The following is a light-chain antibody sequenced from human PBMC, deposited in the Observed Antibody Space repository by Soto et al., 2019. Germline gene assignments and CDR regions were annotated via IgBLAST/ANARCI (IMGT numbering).Light chain of an antibody. Sequence: DIQVTQSPSSLSASVGDRVTITCRASQGITNYLAWYQQRPGKVPKLLIYAASTLQSGVPSRFSGSGSGTDFTLTISSLQPEDVATYYCQKYNSAPWTFGQGTKVELK. CDR1: QGITNY. V-gene: IGKV1-27*01. CDR3: QKYNSAPWT. J-gene: IGKJ1*01. CDR2: AAS.